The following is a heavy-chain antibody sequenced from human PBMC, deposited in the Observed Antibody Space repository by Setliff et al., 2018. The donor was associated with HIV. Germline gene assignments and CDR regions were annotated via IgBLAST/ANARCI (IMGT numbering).Heavy chain of an antibody. CDR2: IHTSGRT. Sequence: SETLSLTCTVSGGSNSGDYWSWIRQPPGKGLEWIGYIHTSGRTNYNYPFKTRATISRDTSKNQFSLRLSSVTATDTAMYYCARRGRDGVLIVFATGFDPWGQGTLVTVSS. J-gene: IGHJ5*02. D-gene: IGHD2-8*01. CDR1: GGSNSGDY. V-gene: IGHV4-4*09. CDR3: ARRGRDGVLIVFATGFDP.